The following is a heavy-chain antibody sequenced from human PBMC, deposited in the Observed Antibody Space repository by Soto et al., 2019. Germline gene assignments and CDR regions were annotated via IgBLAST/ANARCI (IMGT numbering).Heavy chain of an antibody. Sequence: QVQLVQSGAEVKKPGASVKVSCKTSGFTFTNYYINWVRQAPGQGLEVMGWISAYSGNTNYAQNLQGRVTMTTDTPGSTAYLELRGLRSDDTAVYFCARGDTYYVNWYFDYWGQGTLVTVSS. CDR2: ISAYSGNT. V-gene: IGHV1-18*01. D-gene: IGHD1-1*01. J-gene: IGHJ4*02. CDR3: ARGDTYYVNWYFDY. CDR1: GFTFTNYY.